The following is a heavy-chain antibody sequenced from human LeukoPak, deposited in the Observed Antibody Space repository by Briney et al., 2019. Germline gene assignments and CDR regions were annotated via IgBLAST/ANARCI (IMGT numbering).Heavy chain of an antibody. V-gene: IGHV3-30*02. Sequence: PGGSLRLSCAASGFTFSSYGMHWVRQAPGKGLEWVAFIRYAGSNKYYADSVKGRFTISRDNSNNSLSLQMNSLRAEDSALYHCAKSSPYYGSGRGYYYMDVWGKGTTVTVSS. CDR2: IRYAGSNK. CDR3: AKSSPYYGSGRGYYYMDV. J-gene: IGHJ6*03. CDR1: GFTFSSYG. D-gene: IGHD3-10*01.